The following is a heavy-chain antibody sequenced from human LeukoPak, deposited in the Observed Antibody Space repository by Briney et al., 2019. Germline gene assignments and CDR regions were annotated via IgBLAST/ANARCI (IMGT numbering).Heavy chain of an antibody. CDR1: GFTFSTYG. CDR2: ILFDGNNK. CDR3: VISGYDYRCFEY. J-gene: IGHJ4*02. V-gene: IGHV3-30*03. Sequence: GGSLRLSCAASGFTFSTYGMHWVRQAPGKGLEWVAVILFDGNNKYYADSVRGRFTISRDNAKNSLSLQMNSLRAEDTAVYYCVISGYDYRCFEYWGQGTLVTVFS. D-gene: IGHD5-12*01.